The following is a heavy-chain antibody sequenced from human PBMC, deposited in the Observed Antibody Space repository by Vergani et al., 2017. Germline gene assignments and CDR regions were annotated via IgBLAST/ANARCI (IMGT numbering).Heavy chain of an antibody. CDR3: ARGVNSGSYYEGVFDY. CDR1: GGTFSSYA. J-gene: IGHJ4*02. D-gene: IGHD1-26*01. Sequence: QVQLVQSGAEVKKPGSSVKVSCKASGGTFSSYAISWVRQAPGQGLEWMGGIIPIFGTANYAQKFQGRVTITADESTSTDYMELSSLRSEDTAVYYCARGVNSGSYYEGVFDYWGQGTLVTVSS. V-gene: IGHV1-69*01. CDR2: IIPIFGTA.